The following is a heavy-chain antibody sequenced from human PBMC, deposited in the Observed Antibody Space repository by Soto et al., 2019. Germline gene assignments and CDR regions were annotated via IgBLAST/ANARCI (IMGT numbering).Heavy chain of an antibody. Sequence: ASVKVSCKASGYTFTSYYMHWVRQAPGQGLEWMGIINPSGGSTSYAQKFQGRVTMTRDTSTSTVYMELSSLRSEDTAVYYCARGIAVAGTRFLGWFDPWGQGTLVTVSS. CDR3: ARGIAVAGTRFLGWFDP. V-gene: IGHV1-46*03. D-gene: IGHD6-19*01. CDR1: GYTFTSYY. CDR2: INPSGGST. J-gene: IGHJ5*02.